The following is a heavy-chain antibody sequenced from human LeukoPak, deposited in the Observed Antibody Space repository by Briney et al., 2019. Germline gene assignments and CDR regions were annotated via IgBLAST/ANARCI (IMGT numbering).Heavy chain of an antibody. D-gene: IGHD1-20*01. Sequence: GGSLRLSCAASGFSFSRAWMSWVRQAPGKGLEWVAVMSYDGSRQYYADSVRGRFTISRDNSKNTLYLQMNSLRPEDTAVYYCATSITVAGEYFQHWGQGTLVTVSS. V-gene: IGHV3-30*06. CDR2: MSYDGSRQ. CDR1: GFSFSRAW. J-gene: IGHJ1*01. CDR3: ATSITVAGEYFQH.